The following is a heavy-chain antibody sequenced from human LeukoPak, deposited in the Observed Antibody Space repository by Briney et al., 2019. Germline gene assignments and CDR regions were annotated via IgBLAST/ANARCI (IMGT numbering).Heavy chain of an antibody. Sequence: PGGSLRLSCAASGFTFSSYAMSWVRQAPGKGLECISGFSGSGGSTYYADSVKGRFTISRDNAKNSLYLQMNSLRAEDTAVYYCARADDSSSGYFDYWGQGTLVTVSS. J-gene: IGHJ4*02. CDR3: ARADDSSSGYFDY. V-gene: IGHV3-23*01. D-gene: IGHD6-6*01. CDR1: GFTFSSYA. CDR2: FSGSGGST.